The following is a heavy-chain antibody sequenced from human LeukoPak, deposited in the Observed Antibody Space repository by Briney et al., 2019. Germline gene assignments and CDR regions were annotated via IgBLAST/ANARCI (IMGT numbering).Heavy chain of an antibody. V-gene: IGHV3-23*01. D-gene: IGHD3-10*01. CDR3: AKDSASYGPPYYFDH. CDR2: ISGSGGST. Sequence: GGSLRLSCAASGFTFSSDAMSWVRQAPGKGLEWVSAISGSGGSTYYADSVKVRFTISRDNSKNTLYLQMNSLRAEDTAVYYCAKDSASYGPPYYFDHWGQGTLVTVSS. CDR1: GFTFSSDA. J-gene: IGHJ4*02.